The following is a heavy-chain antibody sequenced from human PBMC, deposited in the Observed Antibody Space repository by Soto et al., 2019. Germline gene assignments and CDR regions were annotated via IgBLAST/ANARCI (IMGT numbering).Heavy chain of an antibody. V-gene: IGHV1-69*14. CDR3: AILGLDVDS. J-gene: IGHJ4*02. D-gene: IGHD3-16*01. Sequence: QVQLVQSGAEVQKPGSSVNVSCKASGDTPSTYAISWVRQAPGQGLEWMGGIIPILGTPNYAQRFQGRITISAATSTRTTYMELNSVTSDDTAVFYCAILGLDVDSWGQGTLVIVSS. CDR2: IIPILGTP. CDR1: GDTPSTYA.